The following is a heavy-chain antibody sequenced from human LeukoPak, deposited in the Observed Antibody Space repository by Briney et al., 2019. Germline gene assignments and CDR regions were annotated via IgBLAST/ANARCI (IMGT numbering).Heavy chain of an antibody. CDR1: GFTFSNAW. J-gene: IGHJ4*02. D-gene: IGHD4-17*01. CDR3: AAVSVDYGDSSFDF. CDR2: IKSKTDGGTT. Sequence: GGSLRLSCAASGFTFSNAWMSWVRQAPGKGLEWVGRIKSKTDGGTTDYAEPVKGRFTISRDDSKKTLYLQMDSLKTEDTALYYCAAVSVDYGDSSFDFWGQGTLVTVSS. V-gene: IGHV3-15*01.